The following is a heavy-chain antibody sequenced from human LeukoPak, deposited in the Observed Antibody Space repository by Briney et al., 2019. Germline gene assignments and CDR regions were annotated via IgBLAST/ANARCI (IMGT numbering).Heavy chain of an antibody. D-gene: IGHD1-26*01. Sequence: PSETLSLTCSVSGGSISGYYWSWIRQLPRERLEWIGYIYHNGRTTYNPSLESRVTISLDTSKNQLSLNLRFVTAADTALYFCARRRAQSSGPSFYYFYMDVWGKGTTVTVSS. CDR1: GGSISGYY. CDR3: ARRRAQSSGPSFYYFYMDV. V-gene: IGHV4-59*01. CDR2: IYHNGRT. J-gene: IGHJ6*03.